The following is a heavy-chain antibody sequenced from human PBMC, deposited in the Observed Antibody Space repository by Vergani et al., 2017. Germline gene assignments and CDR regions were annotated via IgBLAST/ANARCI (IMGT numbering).Heavy chain of an antibody. D-gene: IGHD6-19*01. Sequence: EVQLLESGGGLVQPGGSLRLSCAASGFTFSSYAMSWVRQAPGKGLEWVSVIYSGGSSTYYADSVKGRFTISRDNSKNTLYLQMNSLRAEDTAVYYCAKGRGWDSSGWIDYWGQGTLVTVSS. J-gene: IGHJ4*02. CDR2: IYSGGSST. CDR1: GFTFSSYA. V-gene: IGHV3-23*03. CDR3: AKGRGWDSSGWIDY.